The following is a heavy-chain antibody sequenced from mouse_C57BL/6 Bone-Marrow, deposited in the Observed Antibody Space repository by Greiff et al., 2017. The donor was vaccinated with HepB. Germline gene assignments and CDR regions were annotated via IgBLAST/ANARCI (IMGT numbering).Heavy chain of an antibody. V-gene: IGHV5-9-1*02. CDR2: ISSGGDYI. CDR3: TRDFYYGSSYYYWYFDV. CDR1: GFTFSSYA. J-gene: IGHJ1*03. Sequence: EVMLVESGEGLVKPGGSLKLSCAASGFTFSSYAMSWVRQTPEKRLEWVAYISSGGDYIYYADTVKGRFTISRDNARNTLYLQMSSLKSEDTAMYYCTRDFYYGSSYYYWYFDVWGTGTTVTVSS. D-gene: IGHD1-1*01.